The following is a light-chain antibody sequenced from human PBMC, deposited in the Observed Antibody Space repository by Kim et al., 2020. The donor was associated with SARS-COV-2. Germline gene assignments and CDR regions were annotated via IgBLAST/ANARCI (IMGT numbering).Light chain of an antibody. CDR2: DAS. J-gene: IGKJ4*02. Sequence: EIVLTQSPGTLSLSPGERATLSCRASQSVSSSYLAWYQQKPGQAPRLLMYDASSRATGIPDRFSGSGSGTDFTLTISRLEPEDFAVYYCQQYGSSPWTFGGGTKVDIK. CDR3: QQYGSSPWT. V-gene: IGKV3-20*01. CDR1: QSVSSSY.